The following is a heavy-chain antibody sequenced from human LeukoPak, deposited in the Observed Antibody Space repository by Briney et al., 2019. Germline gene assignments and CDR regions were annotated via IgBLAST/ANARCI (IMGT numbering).Heavy chain of an antibody. CDR2: ICGSGGST. Sequence: GGSLRLSCAASGFTFSIYAMSWVRQAPGKGLEWVSAICGSGGSTYYADSVKGRFTLSRDNSKNTLYLQMSSLRAEDTAVYYCARVLRYCSGGNCYSGGLGYMDVWGKGTTVTISS. J-gene: IGHJ6*03. D-gene: IGHD2-15*01. CDR3: ARVLRYCSGGNCYSGGLGYMDV. CDR1: GFTFSIYA. V-gene: IGHV3-23*01.